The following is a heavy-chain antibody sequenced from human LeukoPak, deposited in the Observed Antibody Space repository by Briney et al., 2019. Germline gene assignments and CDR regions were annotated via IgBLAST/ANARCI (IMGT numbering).Heavy chain of an antibody. CDR1: GFTVSTNY. CDR3: ARDSGTTVGYFDY. D-gene: IGHD4-23*01. V-gene: IGHV3-66*01. Sequence: TGGSLRLSCAASGFTVSTNYMSWVRQAPGGGLEWVSVIYSGGNTYYADSVKGRFTISRDNSKNALYLQMNSLRADDTAVYYCARDSGTTVGYFDYWGQGTLVTVSS. CDR2: IYSGGNT. J-gene: IGHJ4*02.